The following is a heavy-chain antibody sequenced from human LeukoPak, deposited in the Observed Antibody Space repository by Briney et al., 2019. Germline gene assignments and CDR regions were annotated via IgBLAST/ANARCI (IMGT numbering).Heavy chain of an antibody. CDR2: VSYSGST. D-gene: IGHD3-10*01. Sequence: PSETLSLTCTVSSGSISPYYWSWIRQPPGRELEWIGYVSYSGSTNYNPSLKSRVTISLETSKNQFSLKLSSVTAADTAVYYCASSLYGSGSPWGQGTLVTVSS. J-gene: IGHJ5*02. CDR3: ASSLYGSGSP. CDR1: SGSISPYY. V-gene: IGHV4-59*01.